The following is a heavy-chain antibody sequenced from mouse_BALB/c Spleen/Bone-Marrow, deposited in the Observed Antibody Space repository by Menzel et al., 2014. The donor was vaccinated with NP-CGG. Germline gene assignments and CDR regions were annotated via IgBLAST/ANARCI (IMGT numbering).Heavy chain of an antibody. CDR3: ERGNAVGVPPAY. J-gene: IGHJ3*01. CDR2: INPGSGGI. CDR1: GYAFTNYL. V-gene: IGHV1-54*01. Sequence: QVQLQQSGAELVRPGTSVKVSCKASGYAFTNYLIEWVKQRPGQGLEWIGVINPGSGGINYNEKFKGKATLTADKSSSTVSMQLSSLTSDDSAVYFCERGNAVGVPPAYWGQGTPVTVSA. D-gene: IGHD1-1*01.